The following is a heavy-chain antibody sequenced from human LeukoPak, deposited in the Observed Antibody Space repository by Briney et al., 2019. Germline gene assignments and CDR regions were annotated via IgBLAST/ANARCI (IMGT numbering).Heavy chain of an antibody. Sequence: SETLSLTCTVSGDSIRSYYWSWTRQPAGKGLEWIGRIYSSGSTNYNPSLESRVTILVDNSKNQFSLKLRSVTAADTALYYCAKQLGGWFDPWGQGTLVTVSS. J-gene: IGHJ5*02. CDR2: IYSSGST. D-gene: IGHD3-16*01. CDR1: GDSIRSYY. V-gene: IGHV4-4*07. CDR3: AKQLGGWFDP.